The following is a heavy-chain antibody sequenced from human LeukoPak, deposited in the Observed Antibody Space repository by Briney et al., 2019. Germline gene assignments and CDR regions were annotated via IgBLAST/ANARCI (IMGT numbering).Heavy chain of an antibody. Sequence: SETLSLTCTVSGGSISSYYWTWIRRPPGKGLEWIGYIYYSGSTNYNPSLKSRVTISVDTSKNQFSLKLSSVTAADTAVYHCARQRSGWFFDYWGQGIVVTVSS. CDR3: ARQRSGWFFDY. J-gene: IGHJ4*02. V-gene: IGHV4-59*08. D-gene: IGHD6-19*01. CDR2: IYYSGST. CDR1: GGSISSYY.